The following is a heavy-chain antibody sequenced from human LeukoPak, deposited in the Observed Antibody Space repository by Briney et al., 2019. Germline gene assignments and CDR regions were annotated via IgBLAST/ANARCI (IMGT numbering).Heavy chain of an antibody. CDR2: ISSGSSYI. Sequence: GGSLRLSCAASGFTFSSYSMNWVRQAPGQGLEWVSSISSGSSYIYYADSVKGRFTISRDNAKNSLHLQMNSLRAEDTAVYYCARYHYDSSGYYLFDYWGQGTLVTVSS. V-gene: IGHV3-21*01. CDR3: ARYHYDSSGYYLFDY. D-gene: IGHD3-22*01. J-gene: IGHJ4*02. CDR1: GFTFSSYS.